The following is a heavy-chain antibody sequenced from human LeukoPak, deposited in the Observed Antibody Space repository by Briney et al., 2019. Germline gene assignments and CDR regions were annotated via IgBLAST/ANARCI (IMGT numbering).Heavy chain of an antibody. D-gene: IGHD5-12*01. J-gene: IGHJ6*03. V-gene: IGHV1-2*02. CDR2: INPNSGGT. CDR1: GYTFTGYY. CDR3: ARLYSGYGNYYYMDV. Sequence: EASVKVSCKASGYTFTGYYMHWVRQAPGQGLEWMGWINPNSGGTNYAQKFQGRVTMTGDTSISTAYMELSSLRSDDTAVYYCARLYSGYGNYYYMDVWGKGTTVTVSS.